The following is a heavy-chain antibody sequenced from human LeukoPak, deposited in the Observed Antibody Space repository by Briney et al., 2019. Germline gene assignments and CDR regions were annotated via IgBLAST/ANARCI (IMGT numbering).Heavy chain of an antibody. D-gene: IGHD4-23*01. V-gene: IGHV4-34*01. CDR1: GGTFSGYY. J-gene: IGHJ4*02. CDR2: INHRGRT. CDR3: ASLPGGKKRWYFDY. Sequence: SETLSLTCAVSGGTFSGYYWTWIRQPPGKGLEWIGEINHRGRTNYNPSLKSRVTISVDTSRNQFSLKLSSVTAADTAVYYCASLPGGKKRWYFDYWGQGTLVTVSS.